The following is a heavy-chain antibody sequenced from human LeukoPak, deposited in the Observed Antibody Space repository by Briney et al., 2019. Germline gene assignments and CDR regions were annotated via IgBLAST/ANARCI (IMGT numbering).Heavy chain of an antibody. J-gene: IGHJ4*02. D-gene: IGHD4-17*01. CDR2: ISKTSTKI. V-gene: IGHV3-21*06. Sequence: GGSLRLSCAASGFTFRTYNMNWVRQAPGKGLEWVSFISKTSTKIYYGDSVRGRFTISRDNAKNSIHLQMGSLRVEDTAVYYCVRGDGDLFDFWGQGTLVSVSP. CDR3: VRGDGDLFDF. CDR1: GFTFRTYN.